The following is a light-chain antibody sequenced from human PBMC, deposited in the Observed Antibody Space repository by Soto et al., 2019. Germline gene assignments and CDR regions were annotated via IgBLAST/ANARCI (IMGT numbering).Light chain of an antibody. Sequence: IVLTQSPATLSLSPGERATLSCRASQNISIYLAWYQQKPGQAPRLLIYDASNRATGIPARFSGSGSGTDFTLTISSPEPEDFAVYYCQQCNNWPPEITFGQGTRLDI. CDR3: QQCNNWPPEIT. CDR2: DAS. J-gene: IGKJ5*01. CDR1: QNISIY. V-gene: IGKV3-11*01.